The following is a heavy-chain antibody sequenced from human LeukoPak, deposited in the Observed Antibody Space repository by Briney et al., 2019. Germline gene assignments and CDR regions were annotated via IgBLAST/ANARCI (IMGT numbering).Heavy chain of an antibody. CDR2: IYHSGST. V-gene: IGHV4-4*02. D-gene: IGHD1-1*01. J-gene: IGHJ5*02. CDR3: AREVQRGYNWFDP. CDR1: GGSISSSNW. Sequence: SETLSLTCAVSGGSISSSNWWSWVRQPPGKGLEWIGEIYHSGSTNYNPSLKSRVTISVDRSKNQFSLKLSSVTAADTAVYYCAREVQRGYNWFDPWGQGTLVTVSS.